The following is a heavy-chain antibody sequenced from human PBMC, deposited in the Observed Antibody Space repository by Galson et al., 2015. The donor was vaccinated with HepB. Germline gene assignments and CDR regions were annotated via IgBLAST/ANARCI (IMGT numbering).Heavy chain of an antibody. D-gene: IGHD1-26*01. CDR3: ASPIGWFDP. CDR1: GFSVSSNY. CDR2: LYSGGGT. V-gene: IGHV3-53*01. Sequence: SLRLSCAASGFSVSSNYMSWVRQAPGKGLELVSVLYSGGGTYYADSVKGRFTISRDHSKNTLYLQMNSLRVEDTAVYYCASPIGWFDPWGQGTLVTVPS. J-gene: IGHJ5*02.